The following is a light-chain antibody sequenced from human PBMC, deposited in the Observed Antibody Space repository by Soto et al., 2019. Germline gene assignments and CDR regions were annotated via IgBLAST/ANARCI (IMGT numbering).Light chain of an antibody. Sequence: DIQVTQSPPTLSASVGDRVTITCRAGQALITWIAWYQQKPGKAPKLLVYDASTLQSGVASRFSGSGSGTEFALIISGLQPDDSATYCCQQYTNTNNPWMFGQGNKVDNK. J-gene: IGKJ1*01. CDR1: QALITW. CDR2: DAS. V-gene: IGKV1-5*01. CDR3: QQYTNTNNPWM.